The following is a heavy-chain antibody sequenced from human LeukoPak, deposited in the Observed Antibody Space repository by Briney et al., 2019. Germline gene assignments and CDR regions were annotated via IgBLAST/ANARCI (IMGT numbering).Heavy chain of an antibody. V-gene: IGHV3-23*01. D-gene: IGHD3-3*01. CDR1: GFTFSSYA. J-gene: IGHJ4*02. CDR3: AKEAGYYDFWSGYFGIDY. CDR2: ISGSGGST. Sequence: PGGSLRLSCAASGFTFSSYAMSWVRQAPGKGLEWVSAISGSGGSTYYADSVKGRLTISRDNSKNTLYLQMNSLRAEDTAVYYCAKEAGYYDFWSGYFGIDYWGQGTLVTVSS.